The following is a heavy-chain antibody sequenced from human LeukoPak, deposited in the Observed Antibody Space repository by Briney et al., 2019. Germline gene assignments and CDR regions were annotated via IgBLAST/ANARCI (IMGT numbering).Heavy chain of an antibody. CDR3: ARNRIAVAFYYGMDV. Sequence: PGRSLRLSCAASGFTFSSYAMHWVRQAPGKGLEWVAVISYDGSNKYYADSVKGRFTISRDNSKNTLYLQMNSLRAEDTAVYYCARNRIAVAFYYGMDVWGQGTTVTVSS. D-gene: IGHD6-19*01. CDR2: ISYDGSNK. V-gene: IGHV3-30-3*01. CDR1: GFTFSSYA. J-gene: IGHJ6*02.